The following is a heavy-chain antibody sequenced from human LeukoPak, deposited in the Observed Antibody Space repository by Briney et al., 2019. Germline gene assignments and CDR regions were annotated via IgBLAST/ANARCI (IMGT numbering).Heavy chain of an antibody. CDR1: GFSFSSYA. CDR2: LSASGGTT. D-gene: IGHD2-2*01. CDR3: AKLPREYCSSTSCPNWFDT. Sequence: GGSLRLSCAASGFSFSSYALTWVRQAPGKGLEWVSALSASGGTTYYADSVKGRFTTSRDNSKNTLYLHMNSLRAEDTAVYYCAKLPREYCSSTSCPNWFDTWGQGTLVTVSS. V-gene: IGHV3-23*01. J-gene: IGHJ5*02.